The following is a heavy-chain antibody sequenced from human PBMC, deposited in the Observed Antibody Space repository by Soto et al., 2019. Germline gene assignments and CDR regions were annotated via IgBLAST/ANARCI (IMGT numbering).Heavy chain of an antibody. J-gene: IGHJ4*02. CDR1: GFSLTTSGVA. Sequence: QITLEESGPTLVKPTQTLTLTCTFSGFSLTTSGVAVGWTRPSPGKSLEWLAVIFWADDKRYSPSLSSRLTITEDPSEYQVVLTRTHMDPVDTATFYCAQRSCDGRTCYVDSWGPGILGTVSS. CDR3: AQRSCDGRTCYVDS. CDR2: IFWADDK. D-gene: IGHD3-16*01. V-gene: IGHV2-5*02.